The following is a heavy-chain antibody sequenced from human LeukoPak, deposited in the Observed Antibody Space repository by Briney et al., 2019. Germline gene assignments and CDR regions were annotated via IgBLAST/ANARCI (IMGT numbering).Heavy chain of an antibody. J-gene: IGHJ3*02. CDR1: GGSISSYY. Sequence: ETLSLTCTVSGGSISSYYWSWVRQPPGKGLEWVASISGSDGSIRYADPVKGRFTLSRDNSKNTMYLQMRSLRAADTAVYYCVKTLTVIVVATDAFDIWGQGTMVTVSS. V-gene: IGHV3-23*01. CDR3: VKTLTVIVVATDAFDI. CDR2: ISGSDGSI. D-gene: IGHD2-15*01.